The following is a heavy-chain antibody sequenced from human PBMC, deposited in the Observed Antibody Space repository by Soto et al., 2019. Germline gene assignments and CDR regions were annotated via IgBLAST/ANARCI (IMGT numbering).Heavy chain of an antibody. Sequence: ASVKVSCKASGYTFSTYYMHWVRQAPGQGYEWMGIINPSGGSTTYAQKFQGRVTMTRNTSTTTVYMELSSLKSEDTAVYYCARYDYNGYYFDYWGQGTLVTVSS. CDR2: INPSGGST. CDR1: GYTFSTYY. D-gene: IGHD4-4*01. CDR3: ARYDYNGYYFDY. V-gene: IGHV1-46*01. J-gene: IGHJ4*02.